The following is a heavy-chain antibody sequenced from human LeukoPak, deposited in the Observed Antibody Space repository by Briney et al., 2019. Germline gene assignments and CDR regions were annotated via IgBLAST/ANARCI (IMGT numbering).Heavy chain of an antibody. CDR1: GFTFSNYA. J-gene: IGHJ4*02. CDR2: ISGSGGST. Sequence: GGSLRLSCAASGFTFSNYAMNWVRQAPGRGLEWVSAISGSGGSTYYADSVKGRFTISRDNSKNTLYLRMNSLRAEDTAVYYCAKDLAGSGSYSFDYWGQGTLVTVSS. CDR3: AKDLAGSGSYSFDY. D-gene: IGHD1-26*01. V-gene: IGHV3-23*01.